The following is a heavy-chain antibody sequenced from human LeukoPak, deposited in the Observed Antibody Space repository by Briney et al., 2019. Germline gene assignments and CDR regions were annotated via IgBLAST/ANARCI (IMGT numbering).Heavy chain of an antibody. CDR1: GYTFTSYA. CDR2: INAGNGNT. V-gene: IGHV1-3*01. CDR3: ARNKRITMVRGVIEPWFDP. Sequence: ASVKVSCKASGYTFTSYAMHWVRQAPGQRLEWMGWINAGNGNTKYSQKFQGRVTITRDTSASTAYMELSSLRSEDTAVYYCARNKRITMVRGVIEPWFDPWGQGTLVTVS. J-gene: IGHJ5*02. D-gene: IGHD3-10*01.